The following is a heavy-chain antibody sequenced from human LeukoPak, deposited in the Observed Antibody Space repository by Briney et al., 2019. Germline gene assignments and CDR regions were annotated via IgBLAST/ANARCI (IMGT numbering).Heavy chain of an antibody. CDR2: IWYDGSNK. Sequence: GGSLRLSCVASGFTFSSYGMHWVRQAPGKGLEWVAVIWYDGSNKYYADSVKGRFTISRDNSKNTLYLQMNSLRAEDTAVYYCARDAARGWFDPWGQGTLVTVSS. CDR3: ARDAARGWFDP. V-gene: IGHV3-33*01. D-gene: IGHD6-13*01. J-gene: IGHJ5*02. CDR1: GFTFSSYG.